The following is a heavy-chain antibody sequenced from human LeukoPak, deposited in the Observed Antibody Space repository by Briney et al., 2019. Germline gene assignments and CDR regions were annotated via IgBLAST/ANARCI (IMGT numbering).Heavy chain of an antibody. CDR1: GFTLSSYA. V-gene: IGHV3-23*01. CDR2: ISVSGNT. CDR3: AKEAAVAGILVY. Sequence: TGGSLRLSCAASGFTLSSYAMSWVRQAPGKGLEWVSAISVSGNTYHADSVKGRFTISRDSSKNTLYLQMNSLRAEDTAVYYCAKEAAVAGILVYWGQGTLVTVSS. J-gene: IGHJ4*02. D-gene: IGHD6-19*01.